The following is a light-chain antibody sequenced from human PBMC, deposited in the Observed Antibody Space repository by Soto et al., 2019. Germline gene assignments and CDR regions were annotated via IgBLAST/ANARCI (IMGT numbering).Light chain of an antibody. V-gene: IGLV1-40*01. J-gene: IGLJ2*01. CDR2: GNS. Sequence: QSVLTQPPSVSGGPGQRVTISCTGSSSNIGAGYDVHWYQQLPGTAPKLLIYGNSNRPSGVPDLFSGSKSDTSASLASTGLQAENQADYYGQSYASSLKGVFSGGTKLTVL. CDR3: QSYASSLKGV. CDR1: SSNIGAGYD.